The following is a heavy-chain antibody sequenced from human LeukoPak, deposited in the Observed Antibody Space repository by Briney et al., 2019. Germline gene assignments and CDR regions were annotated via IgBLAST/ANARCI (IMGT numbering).Heavy chain of an antibody. CDR2: ISPNGGST. J-gene: IGHJ4*02. V-gene: IGHV3-64D*08. CDR1: GFTFSSYA. Sequence: GGSLRLSCSASGFTFSSYAMHWVRQAPGKGLEFVSAISPNGGSTYYADSVKGRFTISRDNSKNTLYLQMSSLRAEDAAVYYCVKTLGSSREGFDYWGQGTLVTVSS. D-gene: IGHD1-26*01. CDR3: VKTLGSSREGFDY.